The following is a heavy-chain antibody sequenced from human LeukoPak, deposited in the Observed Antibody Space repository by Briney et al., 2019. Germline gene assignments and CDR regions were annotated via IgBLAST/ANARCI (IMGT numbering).Heavy chain of an antibody. J-gene: IGHJ4*02. V-gene: IGHV1-18*01. Sequence: ASVKVSCKASGYTFTSYGISWVRQAPGQGLEWMGWISAYNGNTNYAQKLQGRVTMTTDTSTSTAYMELRSLRSDDTAVYYCAGGKRGYSYGSLDYWGQGTLVTVSS. CDR1: GYTFTSYG. CDR3: AGGKRGYSYGSLDY. D-gene: IGHD5-18*01. CDR2: ISAYNGNT.